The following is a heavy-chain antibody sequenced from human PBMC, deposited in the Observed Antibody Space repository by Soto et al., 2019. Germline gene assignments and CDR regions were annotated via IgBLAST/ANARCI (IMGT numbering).Heavy chain of an antibody. J-gene: IGHJ6*03. V-gene: IGHV4-59*08. D-gene: IGHD3-22*01. CDR1: GGSIRGYY. Sequence: QVQLQASGPGLVKPSETLSLTCTVSGGSIRGYYWSWIRQPPGKGLEWIGYLYYSGTTNYNPSLKSRLTISVDTSKNQFSLKVSSVTAADTDVYYCARRIEVAAADGVGYYYYLDVWGKGTSVTVSS. CDR2: LYYSGTT. CDR3: ARRIEVAAADGVGYYYYLDV.